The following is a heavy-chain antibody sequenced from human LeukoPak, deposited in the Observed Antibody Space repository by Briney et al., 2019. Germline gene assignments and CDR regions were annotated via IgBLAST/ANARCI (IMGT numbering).Heavy chain of an antibody. D-gene: IGHD1-1*01. Sequence: GGSLRLSCAASGFTFSSYGMSWVRQAPGKGLEWVSAISGSGGSTYYADPVKGRFTISRDNSKNTLYLQMNSLRAEDTALYYCASGELDSLYYFDYWGQGTLVTVSS. CDR1: GFTFSSYG. J-gene: IGHJ4*02. V-gene: IGHV3-23*01. CDR3: ASGELDSLYYFDY. CDR2: ISGSGGST.